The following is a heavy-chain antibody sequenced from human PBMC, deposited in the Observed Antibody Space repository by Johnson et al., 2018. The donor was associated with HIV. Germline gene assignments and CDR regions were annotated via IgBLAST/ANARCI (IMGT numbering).Heavy chain of an antibody. CDR1: GFTFSSYG. CDR2: IRYDGSNK. CDR3: ARVGAVAGLYSI. V-gene: IGHV3-30*02. D-gene: IGHD6-19*01. Sequence: QVQLVESGGGVVQPGGSLRLSCAASGFTFSSYGMHWVRQAPGKGLEWVAFIRYDGSNKYYADSVKGRFTISRDNSKNTLYLQMNSLRAEDTAVYYCARVGAVAGLYSIWGQGTMVTVSS. J-gene: IGHJ3*02.